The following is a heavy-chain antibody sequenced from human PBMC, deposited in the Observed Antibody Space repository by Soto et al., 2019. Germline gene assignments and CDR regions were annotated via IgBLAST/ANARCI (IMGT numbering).Heavy chain of an antibody. Sequence: QVQLVESGGGVVQPGTSLRLSCVASGFTFSSNTMHWVRQAPGKGLEWVAVISDDGIRKHYADSVKGRFTFSRDNSQNTLYLQMNTLRAEDSAVYYCAKALEGSGSFDYWGQGTLVTVSS. CDR1: GFTFSSNT. J-gene: IGHJ4*02. D-gene: IGHD3-10*01. V-gene: IGHV3-30*18. CDR3: AKALEGSGSFDY. CDR2: ISDDGIRK.